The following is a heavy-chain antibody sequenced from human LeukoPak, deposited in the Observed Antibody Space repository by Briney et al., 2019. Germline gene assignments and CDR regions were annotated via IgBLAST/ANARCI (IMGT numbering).Heavy chain of an antibody. D-gene: IGHD3-10*01. J-gene: IGHJ6*03. V-gene: IGHV4-30-4*07. Sequence: PSETLSLTCAVSGGSISSGGYSWSWIRQPPGKGLEWIGYIYYSGSTYYNPSLKSRVTISVDTSKNQFSLKLSSVTAADTAVYYRARYRGNYYYYMDVWGKGTTVTVSS. CDR3: ARYRGNYYYYMDV. CDR2: IYYSGST. CDR1: GGSISSGGYS.